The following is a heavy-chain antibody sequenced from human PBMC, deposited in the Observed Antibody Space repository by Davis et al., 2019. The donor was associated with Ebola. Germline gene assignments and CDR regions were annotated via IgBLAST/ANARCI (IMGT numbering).Heavy chain of an antibody. D-gene: IGHD6-19*01. CDR1: GFNFSNYA. CDR2: ISGSGIST. CDR3: VKGPGRAVAGTGNWFDP. J-gene: IGHJ5*02. Sequence: GGSLRLSCAASGFNFSNYAMNWFRLPSGKGLEWVSAISGSGISTYYRDSVKGRFTISRDNSKNTVDLQMNSLRVEDTAIYYCVKGPGRAVAGTGNWFDPWGQGTLVTVSS. V-gene: IGHV3-23*01.